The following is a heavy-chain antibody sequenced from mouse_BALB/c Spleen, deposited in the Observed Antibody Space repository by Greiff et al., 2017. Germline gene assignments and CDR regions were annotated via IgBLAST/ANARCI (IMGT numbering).Heavy chain of an antibody. Sequence: EVQLQQSGTVLARPGASVKMSCKASGYSFTSYWMHWVKQRPGQGLEWIGAIYPGNSDTSYNQKFKGKAKLTAVTSASTAYMELSSLTNEDSAVYYCTRHGNPVKKAMDYWGQGTSVTVSS. CDR1: GYSFTSYW. CDR2: IYPGNSDT. V-gene: IGHV1-5*01. D-gene: IGHD2-1*01. J-gene: IGHJ4*01. CDR3: TRHGNPVKKAMDY.